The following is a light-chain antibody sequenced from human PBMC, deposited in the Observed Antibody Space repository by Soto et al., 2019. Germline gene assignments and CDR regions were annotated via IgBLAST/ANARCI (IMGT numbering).Light chain of an antibody. Sequence: QSVLTQPPSVSGAPGQRATISCTGSSSNIGAGFDVYWYQHLPGTAPKLLIYDNTNRPSGVPDRFSGSKSGTSASLAITGLQAEDEADYYCQSYDSSLSAVVFGGVTKLTVL. CDR2: DNT. CDR1: SSNIGAGFD. V-gene: IGLV1-40*01. J-gene: IGLJ2*01. CDR3: QSYDSSLSAVV.